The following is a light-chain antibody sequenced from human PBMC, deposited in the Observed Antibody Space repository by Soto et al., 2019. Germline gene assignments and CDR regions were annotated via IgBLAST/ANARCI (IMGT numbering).Light chain of an antibody. V-gene: IGKV1-39*01. CDR2: AAS. Sequence: IPMTQSPSSMCGSXGDRVTISCRPRKSIRYSLNWYQQKPGTAPNIXXYAASSLQGGGPSRFSGSGSVTDFTRTISSLQPEDFATYYGQQSFSTAITFGQGTRLEIK. J-gene: IGKJ5*01. CDR3: QQSFSTAIT. CDR1: KSIRYS.